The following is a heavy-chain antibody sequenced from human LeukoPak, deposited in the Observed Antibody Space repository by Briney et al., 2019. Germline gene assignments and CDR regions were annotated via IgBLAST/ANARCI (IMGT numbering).Heavy chain of an antibody. CDR3: ARSGRGTYYYFDL. CDR2: ISGYNGNT. CDR1: GYTFTSYG. J-gene: IGHJ4*02. Sequence: ALVKVSCKASGYTFTSYGISWVRQAPGQGLEWMGWISGYNGNTNYAQKFLGRVSMTADTATSTAYMELRSLTSDDTAMYYCARSGRGTYYYFDLWGQGTLVTVSS. D-gene: IGHD5-12*01. V-gene: IGHV1-18*01.